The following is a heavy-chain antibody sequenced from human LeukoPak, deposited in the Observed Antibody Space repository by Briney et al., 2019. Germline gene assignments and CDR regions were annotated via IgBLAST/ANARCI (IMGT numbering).Heavy chain of an antibody. CDR1: GASISSYY. Sequence: SETLSLTCTVSGASISSYYWTWIRQPPGKGLEWIGYISYSGSTNYHPSLKSRVTISVDTSKNQFSLKLSSVTAADTAVYYCASISSGRWGQGTLVTVSS. CDR2: ISYSGST. D-gene: IGHD3-10*01. J-gene: IGHJ4*02. V-gene: IGHV4-59*01. CDR3: ASISSGR.